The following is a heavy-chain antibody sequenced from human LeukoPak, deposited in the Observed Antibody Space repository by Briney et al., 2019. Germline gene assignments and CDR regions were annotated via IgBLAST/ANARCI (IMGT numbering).Heavy chain of an antibody. D-gene: IGHD4-17*01. J-gene: IGHJ4*02. CDR3: VKNGADLRRMFDY. Sequence: PGGSLRLSCAASGFTFSSYVMSWVRQAPGKGLEWVSAISGSGGSTYYADSVKGRFTISRDNSKNTLYLQMNSLRAEDTAVYYCVKNGADLRRMFDYWGQGTLVTVSS. V-gene: IGHV3-23*01. CDR1: GFTFSSYV. CDR2: ISGSGGST.